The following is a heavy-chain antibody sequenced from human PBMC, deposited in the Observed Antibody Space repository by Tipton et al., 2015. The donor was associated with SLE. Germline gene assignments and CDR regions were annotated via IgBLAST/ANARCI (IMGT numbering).Heavy chain of an antibody. CDR2: ISASNDDR. V-gene: IGHV1-18*01. CDR1: GYTFRSYG. J-gene: IGHJ5*02. Sequence: QLVQSGDEVKKPGASVRISCKASGYTFRSYGINWVRQAPGQGLEWMGWISASNDDRNYAQNLQGRVTVTRDTSTTTVYMELSSLRSEDTAIYYCARDTGFDPWGQGTLVTVSS. CDR3: ARDTGFDP.